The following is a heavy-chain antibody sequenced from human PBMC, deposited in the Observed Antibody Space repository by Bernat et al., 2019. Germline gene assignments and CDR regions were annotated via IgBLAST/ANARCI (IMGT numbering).Heavy chain of an antibody. CDR3: ARDRGYSYVREFPDY. V-gene: IGHV3-48*01. J-gene: IGHJ4*02. Sequence: EVQLVESGGGLVQPGGSLRLSCAPSGFIFNNYAMSWVRQFPGKGLEWVSYISSSSSTIYYADSVKGRFTISRDNAKNSLYLQMNSLRAEDTAVYYCARDRGYSYVREFPDYWGQGTLVTVSS. CDR1: GFIFNNYA. D-gene: IGHD5-18*01. CDR2: ISSSSSTI.